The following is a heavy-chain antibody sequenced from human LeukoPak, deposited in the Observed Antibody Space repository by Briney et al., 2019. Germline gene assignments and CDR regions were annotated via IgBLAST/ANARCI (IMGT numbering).Heavy chain of an antibody. J-gene: IGHJ4*02. CDR2: IYYSGST. Sequence: PSETLSLTCTVSGGSISSYYWSWIRQPSGKGLVWIGYIYYSGSTNYNPSLKSRVTISVDTSKNQFSLRLSSVTAADTAVYYCARVSGYYTSYFDYWGQGTLVTVSS. V-gene: IGHV4-59*01. CDR3: ARVSGYYTSYFDY. CDR1: GGSISSYY. D-gene: IGHD3-3*01.